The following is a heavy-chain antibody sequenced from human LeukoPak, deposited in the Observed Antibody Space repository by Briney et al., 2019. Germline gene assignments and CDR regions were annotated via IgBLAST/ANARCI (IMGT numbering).Heavy chain of an antibody. D-gene: IGHD2-15*01. J-gene: IGHJ5*02. CDR3: AKDYHIVVVVAATGPWFDP. CDR2: ISGSGGGT. CDR1: GFTFSSYA. V-gene: IGHV3-23*01. Sequence: GGSLRLSCAASGFTFSSYAMSWVRQAPGKGLEWVSAISGSGGGTYYADSVKGRFTISRDNSKNTLYLQMNSLRAEDTAVYYCAKDYHIVVVVAATGPWFDPWGQGTLVTVSS.